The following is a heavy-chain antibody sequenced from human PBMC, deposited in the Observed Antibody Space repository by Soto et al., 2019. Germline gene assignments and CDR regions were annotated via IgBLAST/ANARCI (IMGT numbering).Heavy chain of an antibody. D-gene: IGHD3-3*01. Sequence: SETLSLTCTVSGGSISSGDYYWSWIRQPPGKGLEWIGYIYYSGSTYYNPSLKSRVTISVDTSKNQFSLKLSSVTAADTAVYYCARGKRLRFLEWLLTPPDYWGQGTLVT. CDR2: IYYSGST. V-gene: IGHV4-30-4*01. J-gene: IGHJ4*02. CDR3: ARGKRLRFLEWLLTPPDY. CDR1: GGSISSGDYY.